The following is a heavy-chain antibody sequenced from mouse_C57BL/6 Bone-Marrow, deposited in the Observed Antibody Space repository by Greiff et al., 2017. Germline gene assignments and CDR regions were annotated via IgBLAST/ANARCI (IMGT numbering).Heavy chain of an antibody. CDR3: ATVMIRGYYFDY. CDR1: GFTFSSYG. D-gene: IGHD2-4*01. Sequence: EVQGVESGGDLVKPGGSLKLSCAASGFTFSSYGMSWVRQTPDKRLEWVATISSGGSYTYYPDSVKGRFTISRDNAKNTLFLQMTSLRSEDTAMYYCATVMIRGYYFDYWGQGTTLTVSS. V-gene: IGHV5-6*01. J-gene: IGHJ2*01. CDR2: ISSGGSYT.